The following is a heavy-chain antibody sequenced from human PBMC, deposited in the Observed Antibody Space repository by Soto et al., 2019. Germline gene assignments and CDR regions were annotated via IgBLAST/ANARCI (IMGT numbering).Heavy chain of an antibody. CDR2: IYYSGST. D-gene: IGHD6-19*01. J-gene: IGHJ4*02. CDR1: GGSISSGGYY. CDR3: ARVRGPYSSGWYSDYFDY. Sequence: QVQLQESGPGLVKPSQTLSLTCTVSGGSISSGGYYWSWIRQHPGKGLEWIGYIYYSGSTYYNPCLLSRVTISVDTSKHQCSLKLSSVTASDTAVYYWARVRGPYSSGWYSDYFDYWGQGTLVTVSS. V-gene: IGHV4-31*03.